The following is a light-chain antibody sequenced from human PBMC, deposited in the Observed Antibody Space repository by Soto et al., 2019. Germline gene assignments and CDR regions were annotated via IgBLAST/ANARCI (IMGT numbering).Light chain of an antibody. CDR3: QQYNILST. CDR2: DAS. V-gene: IGKV1-9*01. CDR1: QGISSY. J-gene: IGKJ1*01. Sequence: DIQMTQSPSSLSTSIGDRVTITCRASQGISSYLAWYQQKPGKAPKLLIYDASTLESGVPTRFSGSGSGTEFTLTISSLHPDDFATYYCQQYNILSTFGQGTKVDIK.